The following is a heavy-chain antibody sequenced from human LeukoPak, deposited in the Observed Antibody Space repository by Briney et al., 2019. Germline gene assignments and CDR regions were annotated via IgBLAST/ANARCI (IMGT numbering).Heavy chain of an antibody. CDR2: IYYSGST. CDR1: DGSISSYY. D-gene: IGHD6-13*01. J-gene: IGHJ4*02. Sequence: SETLSLTCTVSDGSISSYYWSWIRQPPGKGLEWIGYIYYSGSTNYNPSLKSRVTISVDTSKNQFSPTLSSVTAADTAVYYCASWYSSNWYYFDYWGQGTLVTVYS. CDR3: ASWYSSNWYYFDY. V-gene: IGHV4-59*08.